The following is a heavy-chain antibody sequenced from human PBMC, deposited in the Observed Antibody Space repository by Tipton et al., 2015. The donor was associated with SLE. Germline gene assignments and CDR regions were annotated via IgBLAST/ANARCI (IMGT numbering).Heavy chain of an antibody. Sequence: SLRLSCAASGFPFSSYGMHWVRQAPGKGLEWVAFIRYDGSNKYYADSVKGRFTISRDDSKNTLYLQMNSLRVDDTAVYYCARVRLGWGQGTLVTVSS. V-gene: IGHV3-30*02. J-gene: IGHJ4*02. CDR2: IRYDGSNK. D-gene: IGHD6-6*01. CDR1: GFPFSSYG. CDR3: ARVRLG.